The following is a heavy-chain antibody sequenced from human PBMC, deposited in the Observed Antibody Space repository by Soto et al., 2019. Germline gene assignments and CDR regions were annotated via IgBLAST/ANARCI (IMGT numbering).Heavy chain of an antibody. D-gene: IGHD2-8*01. Sequence: SETLSLTCTVSGDSISSDGYHWSWIRQSPGKGLEWIGYIYNGGRTFYRPSLESRINMSLDATKNSYSLRLTSVTAADTAVYYCARAPVGMDSINFFDHWGQGILVTVSS. CDR1: GDSISSDGYH. J-gene: IGHJ4*02. V-gene: IGHV4-30-4*01. CDR2: IYNGGRT. CDR3: ARAPVGMDSINFFDH.